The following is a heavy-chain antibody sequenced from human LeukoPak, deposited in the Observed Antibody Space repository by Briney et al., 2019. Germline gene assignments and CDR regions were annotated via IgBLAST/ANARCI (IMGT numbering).Heavy chain of an antibody. V-gene: IGHV4-59*01. Sequence: NPSETLSLTCTVSGGSIRSYYWSWIRQPPGKGLEWIAYMYYSGSTNYNPSLKSRVTISVDTSKNQFSLKLSSVTAADTAVYYWARGYSSGWSNYWGQGTLVTVSS. D-gene: IGHD6-19*01. CDR2: MYYSGST. CDR1: GGSIRSYY. CDR3: ARGYSSGWSNY. J-gene: IGHJ4*02.